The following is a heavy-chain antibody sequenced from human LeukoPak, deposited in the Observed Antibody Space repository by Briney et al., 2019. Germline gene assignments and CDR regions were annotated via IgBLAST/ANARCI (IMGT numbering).Heavy chain of an antibody. V-gene: IGHV3-21*01. CDR1: GFTFSSYS. Sequence: GGSLRLSCAASGFTFSSYSMNWVRQAPGKGLEWVSSISSSSSYIYYADSVKGRFTISRDNAKNSLYLQMNSLRAEDTAVYYCAREENYYGSGSSDPYYYGMDVWGQGTTVTVSS. CDR3: AREENYYGSGSSDPYYYGMDV. CDR2: ISSSSSYI. D-gene: IGHD3-10*01. J-gene: IGHJ6*02.